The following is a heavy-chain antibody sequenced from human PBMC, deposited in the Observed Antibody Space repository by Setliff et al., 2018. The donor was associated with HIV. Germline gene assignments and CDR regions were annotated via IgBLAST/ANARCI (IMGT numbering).Heavy chain of an antibody. CDR1: GGSISSSNYY. CDR3: ARLGTSGWYSYFDY. J-gene: IGHJ4*02. D-gene: IGHD6-19*01. Sequence: SETLSLTCTVSGGSISSSNYYWGWIRQPPGKGLEWIGSIYYSGSIDYNPSLKSRVTISMDTAKSQFSLKLTSVTAADTSIYHCARLGTSGWYSYFDYWGQGILVTVS. CDR2: IYYSGSI. V-gene: IGHV4-39*01.